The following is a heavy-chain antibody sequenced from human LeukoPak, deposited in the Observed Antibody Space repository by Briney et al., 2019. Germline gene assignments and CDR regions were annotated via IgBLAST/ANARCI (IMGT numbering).Heavy chain of an antibody. CDR2: ISGSGGST. CDR3: AKDWGLIAAAGTYWGNDAFDI. V-gene: IGHV3-23*01. D-gene: IGHD6-13*01. CDR1: GFTFSSYA. Sequence: GGSLRLSCAASGFTFSSYAMSWVRQAPGRGLEWVSAISGSGGSTYYADSVKGQFTISRDNSKNTLYLQMNSLRAEDTAVYYCAKDWGLIAAAGTYWGNDAFDIWGQGTMVTVSS. J-gene: IGHJ3*02.